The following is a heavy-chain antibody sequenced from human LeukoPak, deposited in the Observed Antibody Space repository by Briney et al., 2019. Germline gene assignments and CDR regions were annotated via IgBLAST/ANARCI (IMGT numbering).Heavy chain of an antibody. J-gene: IGHJ4*02. CDR3: ARLMSGSASFDY. Sequence: AESLMISCKGSGYSFTSHWITWVRQMPGEGGEGMGRIDPSDSYTNYSPSFEGHVTISADKSISTAYLQWSSLRASDTAMYYCARLMSGSASFDYWGQGTLLTVSS. V-gene: IGHV5-10-1*01. CDR2: IDPSDSYT. CDR1: GYSFTSHW. D-gene: IGHD6-19*01.